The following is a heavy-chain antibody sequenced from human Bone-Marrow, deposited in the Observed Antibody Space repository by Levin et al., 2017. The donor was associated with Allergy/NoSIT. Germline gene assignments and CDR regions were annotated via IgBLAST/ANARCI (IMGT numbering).Heavy chain of an antibody. CDR1: GFTFSSYG. CDR2: IWYDGSNK. J-gene: IGHJ5*02. CDR3: ARDLGGDPYNWFDP. Sequence: GGSLRLSCAASGFTFSSYGMHWVRQAPGKGLEWVAVIWYDGSNKYYADSVKGRFTISRDNSKNTLYLQMNSLRAEDTAVYYCARDLGGDPYNWFDPWGQGTLVTVSS. D-gene: IGHD2-21*02. V-gene: IGHV3-33*01.